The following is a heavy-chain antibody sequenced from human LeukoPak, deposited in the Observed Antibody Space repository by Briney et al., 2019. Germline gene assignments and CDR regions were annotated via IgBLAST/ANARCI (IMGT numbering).Heavy chain of an antibody. V-gene: IGHV5-51*01. CDR3: ARLEQGIAAFYYYYYMDV. CDR1: GHSFTSYW. D-gene: IGHD6-13*01. Sequence: ESLKISCKGSGHSFTSYWIGWVRQMPGKGLEWMGIIYPGDSDTRYSPSFQGQVTISADKSISTAYLQWSSLKASDTAMYYCARLEQGIAAFYYYYYMDVWGKGTTVTVSS. CDR2: IYPGDSDT. J-gene: IGHJ6*03.